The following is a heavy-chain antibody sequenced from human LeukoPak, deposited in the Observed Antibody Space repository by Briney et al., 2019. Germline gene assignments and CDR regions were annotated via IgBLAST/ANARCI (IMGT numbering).Heavy chain of an antibody. CDR1: GFTFSSYA. V-gene: IGHV3-30*04. J-gene: IGHJ4*02. D-gene: IGHD2-15*01. CDR3: ARARYCSGGSCYYFDY. CDR2: ISYDGSNK. Sequence: TGGSLRLSCAASGFTFSSYAMHWVCQAPGKGLEWVAVISYDGSNKYYADSVKGRFTISRDNSKNTLYLQMNSLRAEDTAVYYCARARYCSGGSCYYFDYWGQGTLVTVSS.